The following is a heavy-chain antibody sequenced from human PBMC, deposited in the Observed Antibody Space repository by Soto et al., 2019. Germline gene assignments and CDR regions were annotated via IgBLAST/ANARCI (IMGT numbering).Heavy chain of an antibody. D-gene: IGHD3-9*01. J-gene: IGHJ5*02. V-gene: IGHV4-39*01. CDR1: GGSISSSSYY. CDR3: ARHGDYDILTGNWFDP. CDR2: IYYSGST. Sequence: ETLSLNCTVSGGSISSSSYYWGWIRQPPGKGLEWIGSIYYSGSTYYNPSLKSRVTISVDTSKNQFSLKLSSVTAADTAVYYCARHGDYDILTGNWFDPWGQGTLVTVSS.